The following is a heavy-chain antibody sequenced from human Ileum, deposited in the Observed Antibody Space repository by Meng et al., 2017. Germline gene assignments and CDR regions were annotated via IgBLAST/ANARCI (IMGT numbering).Heavy chain of an antibody. CDR3: TRVLSGRSVEMDV. CDR2: ISGDATTT. V-gene: IGHV3-74*01. CDR1: GFSLSNYW. D-gene: IGHD3-10*01. J-gene: IGHJ6*02. Sequence: GGSLRLSCAASGFSLSNYWMHWVRQVPGKGLVWVSRISGDATTTSFADSVRGRFTISRDNGKNILYLQMNSLTAEDTAIYYCTRVLSGRSVEMDVWGPGTTVTVSS.